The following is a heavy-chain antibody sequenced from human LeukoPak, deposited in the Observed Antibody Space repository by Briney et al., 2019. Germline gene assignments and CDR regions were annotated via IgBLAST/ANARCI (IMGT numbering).Heavy chain of an antibody. CDR2: IYSGGST. J-gene: IGHJ4*02. V-gene: IGHV3-66*01. Sequence: PGGSLRLSCAASGFTFSNAWMSWVRQAPGKGLEWVSVIYSGGSTYYADSAKGRFTISRDNSKNTLYLQMNSLRAEDTAVYYCARGHGSGSLDYWGQGTLVTVSS. CDR1: GFTFSNAW. D-gene: IGHD3-10*01. CDR3: ARGHGSGSLDY.